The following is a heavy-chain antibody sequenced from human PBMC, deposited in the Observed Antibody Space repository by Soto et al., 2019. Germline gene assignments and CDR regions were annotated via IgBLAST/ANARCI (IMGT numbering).Heavy chain of an antibody. CDR1: GGSISSGGDS. Sequence: QVQLQESGPGLVKPSQTLSLTCTVSGGSISSGGDSWSWIRQHPGKGLEWIGYIYYSGSTYYHPSLKSRVIMAVDTSKSQASLKLSSVTAADTAVYDCARAGVVTATVSGHFQHWGQGTLVTVSS. CDR2: IYYSGST. J-gene: IGHJ1*01. D-gene: IGHD2-15*01. V-gene: IGHV4-31*03. CDR3: ARAGVVTATVSGHFQH.